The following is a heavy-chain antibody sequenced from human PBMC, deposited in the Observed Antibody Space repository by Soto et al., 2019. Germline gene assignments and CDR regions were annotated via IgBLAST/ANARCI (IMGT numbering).Heavy chain of an antibody. Sequence: QITLKESGPTLVKPTQTLTLTCTFSGFSLSTSGVGVGWIRQPPGKALEWLALIYWDDDKRYSPSLKSRLTITKXTXXXQXFLTMTTMDPVDTPTYYCAHRPSYCSGGSCYSGFDYGGQGTLVTVSS. CDR1: GFSLSTSGVG. J-gene: IGHJ4*02. D-gene: IGHD2-15*01. CDR2: IYWDDDK. V-gene: IGHV2-5*02. CDR3: AHRPSYCSGGSCYSGFDY.